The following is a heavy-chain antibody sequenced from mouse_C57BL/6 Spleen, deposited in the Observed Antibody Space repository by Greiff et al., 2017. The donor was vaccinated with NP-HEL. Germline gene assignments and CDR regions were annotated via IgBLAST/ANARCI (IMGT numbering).Heavy chain of an antibody. J-gene: IGHJ2*01. V-gene: IGHV5-9-1*02. CDR2: ISSGGDYI. D-gene: IGHD1-1*01. Sequence: EVKLMESGEGLVKPGGSLKLSCAASGFTFSSYAMSWVRQTPEKRLEWVAYISSGGDYIYYADTVKGRFTISRDNARNTLYLQMSSLKSEDTAMYYCTRADYYGSFDYWGQGTTLTVSS. CDR1: GFTFSSYA. CDR3: TRADYYGSFDY.